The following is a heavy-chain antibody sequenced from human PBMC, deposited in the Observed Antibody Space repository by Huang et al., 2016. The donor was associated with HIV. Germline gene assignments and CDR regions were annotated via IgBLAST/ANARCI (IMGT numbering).Heavy chain of an antibody. Sequence: QVHLQESGPGLVKPSETLSITCRFSGGSISDHHWGWIRKSPRKGLEWIGSVYYTGTAYYNPALKRRVTIFLDKSKNHLSLNLGSMTAADTAIYYCARDNWVPFLTTFDSWGPGSLVTVSS. V-gene: IGHV4-59*11. CDR1: GGSISDHH. D-gene: IGHD1-1*01. J-gene: IGHJ4*02. CDR3: ARDNWVPFLTTFDS. CDR2: VYYTGTA.